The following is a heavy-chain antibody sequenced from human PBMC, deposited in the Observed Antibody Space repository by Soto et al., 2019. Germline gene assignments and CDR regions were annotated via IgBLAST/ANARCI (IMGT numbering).Heavy chain of an antibody. Sequence: SETLSLTCAVSGGHISDGGYSWSWIRQPPGKGLEWVANIYYSGSTYYNPSLKSRFTISLDKSKNQFSLRLTSVTAADTAVYYCERVAGDGWYDGWGQGTLVTVSS. J-gene: IGHJ4*02. CDR1: GGHISDGGYS. V-gene: IGHV4-30-2*01. CDR3: ERVAGDGWYDG. CDR2: IYYSGST. D-gene: IGHD6-19*01.